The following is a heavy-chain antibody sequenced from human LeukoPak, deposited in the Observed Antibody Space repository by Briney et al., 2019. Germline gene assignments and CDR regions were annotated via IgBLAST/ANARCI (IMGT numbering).Heavy chain of an antibody. J-gene: IGHJ4*02. CDR2: ISGSGGTT. CDR3: AKAPTYCNGDYSHHNY. V-gene: IGHV3-23*01. CDR1: GFTFSRYA. D-gene: IGHD2-21*01. Sequence: PGGSLRLSCAASGFTFSRYAMSWVRQAPGKGLEWVSAISGSGGTTYNADSVKGRFTISRDNSKNTLYLQMNSLRAEDTAVYYCAKAPTYCNGDYSHHNYWGQGTLVTVSS.